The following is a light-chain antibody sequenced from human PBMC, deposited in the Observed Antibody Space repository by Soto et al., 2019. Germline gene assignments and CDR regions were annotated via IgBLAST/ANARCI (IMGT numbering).Light chain of an antibody. J-gene: IGKJ4*01. CDR1: QSVSNNY. CDR2: GAS. Sequence: EVGLTQSPGTLSLSTGERATLSCRASQSVSNNYLAWYQQKPGQAPRLLIYGASSRATGIPDRFSGSGSGTDFTLTISRLEPEDFAVYYCQQHDNSPLTFGGGTKVAI. V-gene: IGKV3-20*01. CDR3: QQHDNSPLT.